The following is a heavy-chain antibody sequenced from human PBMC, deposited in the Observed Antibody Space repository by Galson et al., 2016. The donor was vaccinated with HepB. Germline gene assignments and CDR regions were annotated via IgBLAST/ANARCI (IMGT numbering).Heavy chain of an antibody. D-gene: IGHD2/OR15-2a*01. CDR3: ASLVSTFALTVGGNAFDI. J-gene: IGHJ3*02. CDR2: IYYSGRT. Sequence: SETLSLTCTVSGASINSSIYYWGWIRQSPGKGLEWIGSIYYSGRTYYNPSLKGRVTISVDTSKKQFFLRLSSVIAADTAVYYCASLVSTFALTVGGNAFDIWGQGTMVTVSS. CDR1: GASINSSIYY. V-gene: IGHV4-39*01.